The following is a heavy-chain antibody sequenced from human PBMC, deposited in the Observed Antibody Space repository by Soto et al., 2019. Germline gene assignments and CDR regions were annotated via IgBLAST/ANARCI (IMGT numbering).Heavy chain of an antibody. J-gene: IGHJ6*02. D-gene: IGHD5-18*01. CDR1: GFTSSSSD. V-gene: IGHV3-30-3*01. Sequence: GGSLRLSCAASGFTSSSSDMHWVRQAPCKGLEWVAVISYDGSNKYYADSVKGRFTISRDNSKNTLYTQMNSLRAEDTAVYYWSINSVDTAMVLYYYYYSGMDVCGQGSTVTVSS. CDR3: SINSVDTAMVLYYYYYSGMDV. CDR2: ISYDGSNK.